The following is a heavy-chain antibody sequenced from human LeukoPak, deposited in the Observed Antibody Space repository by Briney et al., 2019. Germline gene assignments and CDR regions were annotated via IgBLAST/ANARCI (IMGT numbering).Heavy chain of an antibody. CDR2: IYYDGDPNYKDGST. D-gene: IGHD3-10*01. V-gene: IGHV4-59*01. Sequence: SETLSLTCTVSGGSINGYYWSWIRQPPGKGLEWIGYIYYDGDPNYKDGSTYYNPSLKSRATISVDTSKNQFSLKLNSVTTAGTAVYYCVRYVVYGSGKYYFDYWGQGTLVTVSS. J-gene: IGHJ4*02. CDR1: GGSINGYY. CDR3: VRYVVYGSGKYYFDY.